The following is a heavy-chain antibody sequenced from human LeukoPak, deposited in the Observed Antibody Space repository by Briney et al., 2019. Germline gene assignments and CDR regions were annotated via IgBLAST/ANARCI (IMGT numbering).Heavy chain of an antibody. V-gene: IGHV4-38-2*02. CDR3: ARGRRGKCRYYYYYMDV. J-gene: IGHJ6*03. D-gene: IGHD3-10*01. CDR2: INHSGST. CDR1: GYSISSGYY. Sequence: SETLSLTCTVSGYSISSGYYWGWIRQPPGKGLEWIGSINHSGSTNYNPSLKSRVTISVDTSKNQFSLKMSSVTAADTAVYYCARGRRGKCRYYYYYMDVWGKGTTVTVSS.